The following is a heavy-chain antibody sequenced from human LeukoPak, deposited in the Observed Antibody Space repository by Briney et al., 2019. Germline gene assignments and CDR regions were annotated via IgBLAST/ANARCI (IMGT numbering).Heavy chain of an antibody. Sequence: ASVKVSCKASGYSFTNYGISWVRQAPGQGLEWMGWISAYNGNTNYAQKFQGRVTMTTDISTSTAYMELRSLRSDDTAVFYCARDRAYSSSGGEVGYFDYWGQGTLVIVSS. D-gene: IGHD6-13*01. CDR3: ARDRAYSSSGGEVGYFDY. CDR2: ISAYNGNT. J-gene: IGHJ4*02. CDR1: GYSFTNYG. V-gene: IGHV1-18*01.